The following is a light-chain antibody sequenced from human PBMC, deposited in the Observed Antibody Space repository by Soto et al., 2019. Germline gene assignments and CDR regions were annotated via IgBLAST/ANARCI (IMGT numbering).Light chain of an antibody. J-gene: IGKJ5*01. CDR1: QSVGRDY. V-gene: IGKV3-20*01. Sequence: EFVLTQSPDTLSVSPGDRATLSCRASQSVGRDYLAWYQQKPGQAPRLLIHGASNRATGIPDRFSGSGSGTDFTLSFSRLEPEDFAVYYCQQYAKSPITFGQGTRLEIK. CDR3: QQYAKSPIT. CDR2: GAS.